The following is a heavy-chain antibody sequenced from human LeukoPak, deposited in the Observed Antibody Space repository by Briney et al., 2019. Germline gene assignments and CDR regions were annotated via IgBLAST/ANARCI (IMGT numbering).Heavy chain of an antibody. CDR2: ISYDGSNK. J-gene: IGHJ4*02. V-gene: IGHV3-30-3*01. CDR3: ARDPTSYYYDSSGYQPFDY. Sequence: GGSLRLSCAASGFTFNRYAMSWVRQAPGKGLEWVAVISYDGSNKYYADSVKGRFTISRDNSKNTLYLQMNSLRAEDTAVYYCARDPTSYYYDSSGYQPFDYWGQGTLVTVSS. CDR1: GFTFNRYA. D-gene: IGHD3-22*01.